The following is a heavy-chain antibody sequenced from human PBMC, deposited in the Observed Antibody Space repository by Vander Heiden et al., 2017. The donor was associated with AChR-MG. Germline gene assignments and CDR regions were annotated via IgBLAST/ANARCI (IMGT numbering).Heavy chain of an antibody. V-gene: IGHV3-48*01. CDR2: ISSSSSTI. J-gene: IGHJ5*02. CDR1: GSTFSSYS. D-gene: IGHD2-21*02. Sequence: EVQLVESGGGLVQPGGSLRLSCAASGSTFSSYSMNLVRQAPGKGLEWVSYISSSSSTIYYADSVKGRFTISRDNAKNSLYLQMNSLRAEDTAVYYCARSPYCGGDCSGWFDPWGQGTLVTVSS. CDR3: ARSPYCGGDCSGWFDP.